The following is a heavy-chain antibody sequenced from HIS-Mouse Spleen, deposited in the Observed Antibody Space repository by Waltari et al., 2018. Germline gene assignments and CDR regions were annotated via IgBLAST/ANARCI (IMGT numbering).Heavy chain of an antibody. Sequence: QVQLVQSGAEVKNPGASVKVSCTASGYTCTSYDLNWVRQATGQGREWMGWMNPNSGKTGYAQKFQGRVTMTRNTSISTAYMELSSLRSEATAVYYCARVYYDFWSGYYYWGQGTLVTVSS. D-gene: IGHD3-3*01. CDR3: ARVYYDFWSGYYY. CDR1: GYTCTSYD. J-gene: IGHJ4*02. V-gene: IGHV1-8*01. CDR2: MNPNSGKT.